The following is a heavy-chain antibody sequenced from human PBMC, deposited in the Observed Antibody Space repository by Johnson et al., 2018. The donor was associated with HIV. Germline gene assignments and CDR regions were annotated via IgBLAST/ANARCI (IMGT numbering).Heavy chain of an antibody. CDR2: ISWNSGSI. V-gene: IGHV3-9*01. D-gene: IGHD3-3*01. Sequence: VQLVESGGGLVQPGRSLRLSCAAAGFTFDDYAMYWVRQAPGKGLEWVSGISWNSGSIVYADSVKGRFTISRDNAKNSLYLQMNSLKIEDTAMYYCTCPNFWSGQSPNDAFDIWGQGTMVTVSS. CDR1: GFTFDDYA. CDR3: TCPNFWSGQSPNDAFDI. J-gene: IGHJ3*02.